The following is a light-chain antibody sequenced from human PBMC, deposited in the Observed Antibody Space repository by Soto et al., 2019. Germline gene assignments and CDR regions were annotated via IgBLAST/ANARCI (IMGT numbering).Light chain of an antibody. CDR2: EVS. CDR1: SSDVGGYKY. Sequence: QSVLTQPASVSGSPGQSITISCTGTSSDVGGYKYVSWYQQHPDKAPKLIIFEVSNRPSGISNRFSGSKSGNTASLTISGLQAEDEADYYCSSYTTSSTLKVFGGGTKLTVL. CDR3: SSYTTSSTLKV. J-gene: IGLJ2*01. V-gene: IGLV2-14*01.